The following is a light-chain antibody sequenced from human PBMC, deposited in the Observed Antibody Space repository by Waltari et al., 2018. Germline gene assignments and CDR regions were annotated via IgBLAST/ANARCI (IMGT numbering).Light chain of an antibody. CDR1: YHTVGNNV. J-gene: IGLJ2*01. V-gene: IGLV1-44*01. Sequence: QSELTQPPSASGTPGQKVTISCSGRYHTVGNNVVNWYQQFPGTAPKPLIYRSDQRPSGVPDRFSGSKSGTSASLAIIGLRSDDEADYYCASWDDSLNGRWVFGGGTKLTVL. CDR2: RSD. CDR3: ASWDDSLNGRWV.